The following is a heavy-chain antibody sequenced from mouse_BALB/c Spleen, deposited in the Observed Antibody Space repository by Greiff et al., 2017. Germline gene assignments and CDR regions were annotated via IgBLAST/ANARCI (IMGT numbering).Heavy chain of an antibody. CDR3: TREGYGKDYYAMDY. V-gene: IGHV1-69*02. Sequence: VQLQQPGAELVRPGASVKLSCKASGYTFTSYWINWVKQRPGQGLEWIGNIYPSDSYTNYNQKFKDKATLTVDKSSSTAYMQLSSPTSEDSAVYYCTREGYGKDYYAMDYWGQGTSVTVSS. D-gene: IGHD2-10*02. CDR1: GYTFTSYW. CDR2: IYPSDSYT. J-gene: IGHJ4*01.